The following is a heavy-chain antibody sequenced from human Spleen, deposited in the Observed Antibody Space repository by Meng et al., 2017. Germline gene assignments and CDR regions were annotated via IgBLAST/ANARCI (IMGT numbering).Heavy chain of an antibody. V-gene: IGHV3-64*01. J-gene: IGHJ4*02. D-gene: IGHD5-18*01. Sequence: GESLKISCAASGFTFSSYAMHWVRQAPGKGLEYVSAISSNGGSTYYANSVKGRFTISRDNSKNTLYLQMGSLRAEDTAVYYCARDSKKGYSYGYNKGYFDYWGQGTLVTVSS. CDR2: ISSNGGST. CDR3: ARDSKKGYSYGYNKGYFDY. CDR1: GFTFSSYA.